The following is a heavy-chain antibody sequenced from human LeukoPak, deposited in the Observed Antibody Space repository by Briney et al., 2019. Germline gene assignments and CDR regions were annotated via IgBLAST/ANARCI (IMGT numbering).Heavy chain of an antibody. J-gene: IGHJ5*02. CDR3: TRDKDGNNFDP. Sequence: GGSLRLSCTASGFTFGDYAMSWVRQAPGKGLEWVGFIRSKAYGGTTEYAASVKGRFTISRDDSKSIAYLQMNSLKTEDTAVYYCTRDKDGNNFDPWGQRTLVSVSS. CDR1: GFTFGDYA. V-gene: IGHV3-49*04. CDR2: IRSKAYGGTT. D-gene: IGHD5-24*01.